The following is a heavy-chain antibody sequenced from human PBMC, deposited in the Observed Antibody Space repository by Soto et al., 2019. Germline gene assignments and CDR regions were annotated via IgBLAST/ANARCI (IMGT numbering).Heavy chain of an antibody. CDR1: GGSFSGYY. Sequence: QVQLQQWGAGLLKPSETLSLTCAVYGGSFSGYYWSWIRQPPGKGLEWIGEINHSGSTNYNPPLKSRVTISVDTSKNQFSLKLSSVTAADTAVYYCARGWGRISDYWGQGALVAVSS. J-gene: IGHJ4*02. D-gene: IGHD7-27*01. CDR2: INHSGST. CDR3: ARGWGRISDY. V-gene: IGHV4-34*01.